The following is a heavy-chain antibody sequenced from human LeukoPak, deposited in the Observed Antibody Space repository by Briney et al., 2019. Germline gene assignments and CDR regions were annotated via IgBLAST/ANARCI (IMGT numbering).Heavy chain of an antibody. J-gene: IGHJ5*02. CDR1: GGSISGYY. V-gene: IGHV4-4*07. Sequence: SETLSLTCTVSGGSISGYYWSWIRQPAGKGLEWIGRIYTSGSTNYNPSLKSRVTMSVDTSKNQFSLKLSSVTAADTAVYYCARVPVAGRGGDPGGWFDPWGQGTLVTVSS. CDR3: ARVPVAGRGGDPGGWFDP. D-gene: IGHD6-19*01. CDR2: IYTSGST.